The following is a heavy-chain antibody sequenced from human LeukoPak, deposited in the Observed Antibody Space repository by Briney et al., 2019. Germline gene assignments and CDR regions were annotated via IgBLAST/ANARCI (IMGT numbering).Heavy chain of an antibody. J-gene: IGHJ5*02. V-gene: IGHV1-18*01. CDR1: GYTFTSYG. D-gene: IGHD3-3*01. Sequence: ASVKVSCKASGYTFTSYGISWVRQAPGQGLEWMGWISAYNGNTNYAQKLQGRVTMTTDTSTSTAYMELGSLRPDNTAVYYCARSRDFWSGSSNWFDPWGQGTLVTVSS. CDR2: ISAYNGNT. CDR3: ARSRDFWSGSSNWFDP.